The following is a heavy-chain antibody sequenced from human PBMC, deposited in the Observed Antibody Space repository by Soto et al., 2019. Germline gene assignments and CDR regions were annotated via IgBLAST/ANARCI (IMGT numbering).Heavy chain of an antibody. V-gene: IGHV3-23*01. J-gene: IGHJ4*02. CDR3: AKDQRITITRRVISRFDL. CDR1: GFTFANYA. CDR2: ISGSGETP. Sequence: EVQLLESGGGLVQPGGSLRLSCAASGFTFANYAMSWVRQSPGKGLEWVSSISGSGETPYYADSVRGRFTVSRDNSKNTLSLNMSSLGAEDSAMYYCAKDQRITITRRVISRFDLWGQGTMVTVSS. D-gene: IGHD3-10*01.